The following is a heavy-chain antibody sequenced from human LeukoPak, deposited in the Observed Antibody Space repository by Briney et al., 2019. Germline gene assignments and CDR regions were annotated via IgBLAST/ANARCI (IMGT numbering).Heavy chain of an antibody. CDR1: GGSISSYY. V-gene: IGHV4-4*07. Sequence: SETLSLTCTVSGGSISSYYWSWIRQPAGKGLEWIGRIYTSGSTNYNPSLKSRVTMSVDTSKNQFSLKLSSVTAADTAVYYCARRPMIQTSNNWFDPWGQGTLVTVSS. CDR3: ARRPMIQTSNNWFDP. J-gene: IGHJ5*02. CDR2: IYTSGST. D-gene: IGHD3-22*01.